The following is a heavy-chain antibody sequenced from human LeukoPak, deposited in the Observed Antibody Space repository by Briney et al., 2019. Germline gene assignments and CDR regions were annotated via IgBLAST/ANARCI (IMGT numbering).Heavy chain of an antibody. CDR1: GFTFSSYT. CDR2: VSASSDI. Sequence: GGSLRLSCAASGFTFSSYTMNWVRQAPGKGLQWVSTVSASSDIHYSDSVKGRFTISRDNARNSLYLQMNSLRDEDTAVYFCARGRDDSSSSTWEYWGQGTLVTVSS. CDR3: ARGRDDSSSSTWEY. V-gene: IGHV3-48*02. J-gene: IGHJ4*02. D-gene: IGHD3-22*01.